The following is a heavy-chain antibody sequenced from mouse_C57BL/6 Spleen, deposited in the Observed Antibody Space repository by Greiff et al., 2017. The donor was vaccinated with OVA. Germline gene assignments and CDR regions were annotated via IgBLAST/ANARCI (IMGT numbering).Heavy chain of an antibody. V-gene: IGHV1-72*01. Sequence: QVHVKQPGAELVKPGASVKLSCKASGYTFTSYWMHWVKQRPGRGLEWIGRIDPNSGGTKYNEKFKSKATLTVDKPSSTAYMQLSSLTSEDSAVYYCARSDTTVERGTGYFDVWGTGTTVTVSS. D-gene: IGHD1-1*01. J-gene: IGHJ1*03. CDR2: IDPNSGGT. CDR1: GYTFTSYW. CDR3: ARSDTTVERGTGYFDV.